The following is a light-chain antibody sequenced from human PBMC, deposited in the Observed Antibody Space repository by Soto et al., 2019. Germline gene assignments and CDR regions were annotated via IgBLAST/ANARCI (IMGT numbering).Light chain of an antibody. CDR1: SGHSSYA. CDR3: QTWGTGIRV. J-gene: IGLJ2*01. Sequence: QLVLTQSPSASASLGASVKLTCILSSGHSSYAIAWHQQQPEKGPRYLMKLNSDGSHNKGDGIPDRFSGSSSGAERYLIISSLQSEDGADYYCQTWGTGIRVFGGGTKLTVL. V-gene: IGLV4-69*01. CDR2: LNSDGSH.